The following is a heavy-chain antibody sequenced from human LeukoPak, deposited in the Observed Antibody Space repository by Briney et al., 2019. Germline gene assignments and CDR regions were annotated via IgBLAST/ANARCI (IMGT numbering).Heavy chain of an antibody. J-gene: IGHJ4*02. CDR2: IYTTGST. CDR1: GGSISSYY. V-gene: IGHV4-4*07. CDR3: ATSMVRGVFDY. D-gene: IGHD3-10*01. Sequence: SETLSLTCTVSGGSISSYYWTWIRQPAGKGLEWIGRIYTTGSTNYNPSLKSRVTISVDTSKNQFSLKLSSVTAADTAVYYRATSMVRGVFDYWGQGTLVTVSS.